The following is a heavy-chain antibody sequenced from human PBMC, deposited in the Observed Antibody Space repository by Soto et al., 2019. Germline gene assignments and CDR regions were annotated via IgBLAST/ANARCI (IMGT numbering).Heavy chain of an antibody. CDR1: GGAFSSYA. CDR2: IIPIFGTA. J-gene: IGHJ3*02. D-gene: IGHD4-17*01. V-gene: IGHV1-69*13. Sequence: GASVKGSCKAAGGAFSSYAVSWVRQAPGQGLEWMGGIIPIFGTANYAQKFQGRVTITADESTSTAYMELSSLRSEDTAVYYCARGLRVSGDAFDISGQGTMVTVSS. CDR3: ARGLRVSGDAFDI.